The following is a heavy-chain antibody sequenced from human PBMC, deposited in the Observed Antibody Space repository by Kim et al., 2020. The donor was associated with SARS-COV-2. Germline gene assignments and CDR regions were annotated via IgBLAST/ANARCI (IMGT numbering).Heavy chain of an antibody. Sequence: ASVKVSCKASGYTFTSYGISWVRQAPGQGLEWMGWISAYNGNTNYAQKLQGRVTMTTDTSTSTAYMELRSLRSDDTAVYYCAREMATIYYYYYGMDVWGQGTTVTVSS. V-gene: IGHV1-18*01. CDR1: GYTFTSYG. CDR2: ISAYNGNT. CDR3: AREMATIYYYYYGMDV. J-gene: IGHJ6*02. D-gene: IGHD5-12*01.